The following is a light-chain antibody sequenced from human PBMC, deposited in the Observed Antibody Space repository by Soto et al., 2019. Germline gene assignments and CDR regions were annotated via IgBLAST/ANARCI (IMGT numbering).Light chain of an antibody. CDR2: GAF. Sequence: EIVITQSPVTLSVSPGERATLSCRASQSINNNLAWYQQKPGQAPSLLIYGAFTRATGIPARFSGTGSGTEFTLTISSLQSEDFALYYCQQYNDWPLTFGQGTKVDIK. V-gene: IGKV3-15*01. CDR3: QQYNDWPLT. CDR1: QSINNN. J-gene: IGKJ1*01.